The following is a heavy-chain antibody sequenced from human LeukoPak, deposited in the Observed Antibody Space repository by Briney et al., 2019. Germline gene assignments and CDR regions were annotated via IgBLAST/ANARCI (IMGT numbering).Heavy chain of an antibody. J-gene: IGHJ5*02. CDR3: VRGVGVSRFNYFDP. V-gene: IGHV3-33*01. CDR2: IWYDTSNK. D-gene: IGHD5-24*01. CDR1: GFTFSSFG. Sequence: GRSLTLSCAASGFTFSSFGMHWVRQAPGKGMEWLAVIWYDTSNKYYADSVKGRFTISRDNSKNTQYLQMNSLRDDDTAVYYCVRGVGVSRFNYFDPWGQGTLVTVSS.